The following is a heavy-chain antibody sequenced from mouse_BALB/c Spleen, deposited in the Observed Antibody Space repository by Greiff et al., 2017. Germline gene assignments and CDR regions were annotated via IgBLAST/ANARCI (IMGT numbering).Heavy chain of an antibody. Sequence: QVQLQQPGAELVRPGASVKLSCKASGYTFTSYWINWVKQRPGQGLEWIGNIYPSDSYTNYNQKFKDKATLTVDKSSSTAYMQLSSPTSEDSAVYYCTRWERGFAYWGQGTLVTVSA. CDR2: IYPSDSYT. CDR1: GYTFTSYW. V-gene: IGHV1-69*02. CDR3: TRWERGFAY. J-gene: IGHJ3*01. D-gene: IGHD4-1*01.